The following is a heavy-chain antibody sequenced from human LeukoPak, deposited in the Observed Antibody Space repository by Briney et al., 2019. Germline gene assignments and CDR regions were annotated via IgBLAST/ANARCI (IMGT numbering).Heavy chain of an antibody. CDR1: GFTFTSSA. CDR2: IVVGSGNT. V-gene: IGHV1-58*01. Sequence: ASVKVSCKASGFTFTSSAVQWVRQARGQRLEWIGWIVVGSGNTNYAQKFQGRVTMTEDTSTDTAYMELSSLRSEDTAVYYCVGSIFGVEVDYWGQGTLVTVSS. D-gene: IGHD3-3*01. CDR3: VGSIFGVEVDY. J-gene: IGHJ4*02.